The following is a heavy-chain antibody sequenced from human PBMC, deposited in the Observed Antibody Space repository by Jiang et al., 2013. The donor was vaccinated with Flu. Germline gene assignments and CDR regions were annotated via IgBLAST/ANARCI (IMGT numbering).Heavy chain of an antibody. CDR2: IDPSDSHT. J-gene: IGHJ4*02. CDR3: ARRVVAAAGTGDY. D-gene: IGHD6-13*01. CDR1: GYSFTSYW. Sequence: GESLRISCKGSGYSFTSYWIAWVRQMPGKGLEWMGRIDPSDSHTNYSPSFQGHVTISADKSISTAYLQWSSLRASDTAIYYCARRVVAAAGTGDYWGQGTLVTVSS. V-gene: IGHV5-10-1*01.